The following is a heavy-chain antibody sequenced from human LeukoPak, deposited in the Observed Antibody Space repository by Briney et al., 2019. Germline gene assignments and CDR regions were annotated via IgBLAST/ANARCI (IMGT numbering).Heavy chain of an antibody. CDR3: AKDTCNDGDDCYRHFDY. CDR2: ISYNGGEK. J-gene: IGHJ4*02. Sequence: GGSLRLSCAASGSTFRNYGMHWVRQAPGKGLEWVTLISYNGGEKSYADSVKGRFTISRDNSKSTLYLEMNSLRAEDTAMYYCAKDTCNDGDDCYRHFDYWGQGTLVTVSS. V-gene: IGHV3-30*18. CDR1: GSTFRNYG. D-gene: IGHD2-21*02.